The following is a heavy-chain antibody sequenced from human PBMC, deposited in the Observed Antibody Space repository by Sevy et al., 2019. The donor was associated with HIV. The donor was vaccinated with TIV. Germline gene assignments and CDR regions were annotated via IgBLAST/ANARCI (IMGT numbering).Heavy chain of an antibody. Sequence: SQTLSLTCAISGDSVSSNSAAWNWIRQSPSRGLEWLGRTYYRSKWYNDYAVSVKSRITINPDKSKNQFSLQLNSVTPEDTAVYYCAREVVRSLSFSNNWFDPWGQGTLVTVSS. CDR3: AREVVRSLSFSNNWFDP. CDR1: GDSVSSNSAA. J-gene: IGHJ5*02. V-gene: IGHV6-1*01. D-gene: IGHD2-15*01. CDR2: TYYRSKWYN.